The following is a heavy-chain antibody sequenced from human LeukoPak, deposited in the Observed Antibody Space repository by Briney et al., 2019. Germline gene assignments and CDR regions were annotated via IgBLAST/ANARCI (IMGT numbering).Heavy chain of an antibody. CDR3: ARGDPSGMDV. Sequence: SETLSLTCAVSGCSISSGGYSWSWLRQPPGKGLEWIGYIYHSGSTYYNPSLKSRVTISVDRSKNQFSLKLSSVTAADTAVYYCARGDPSGMDVWGQGTTVTVSS. CDR2: IYHSGST. CDR1: GCSISSGGYS. D-gene: IGHD2-21*02. V-gene: IGHV4-30-2*01. J-gene: IGHJ6*02.